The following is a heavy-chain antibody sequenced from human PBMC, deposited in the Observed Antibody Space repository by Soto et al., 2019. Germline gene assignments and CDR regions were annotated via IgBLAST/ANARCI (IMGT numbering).Heavy chain of an antibody. V-gene: IGHV4-39*01. CDR3: ARQRGGDYDYVWGNYRLDACDI. CDR2: ISYSGKT. Sequence: QLQVQESGPGLVKPSETLSLTCSVSGGGSISSSGYYWGWIRQSPGKGLEWIGSISYSGKTYHKPSLKSRVTMSVDTSREPFSLKLSSVIGAATAVYHCARQRGGDYDYVWGNYRLDACDIWGQGTMVTVSS. CDR1: GGGSISSSGYY. J-gene: IGHJ3*02. D-gene: IGHD3-16*02.